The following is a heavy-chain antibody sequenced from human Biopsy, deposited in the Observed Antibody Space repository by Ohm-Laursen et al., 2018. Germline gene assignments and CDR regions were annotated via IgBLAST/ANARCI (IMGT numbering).Heavy chain of an antibody. J-gene: IGHJ3*02. CDR1: GYTFTGYS. Sequence: SVKVSCKASGYTFTGYSCHWVRRAPGQRLEWVGWIDPNSGRANYAQKFQGRITMTTDTSIITAYLEVSSLTSDDAAVYFCARASAYGVFDIWGQGTTVTVSS. CDR2: IDPNSGRA. D-gene: IGHD4/OR15-4a*01. CDR3: ARASAYGVFDI. V-gene: IGHV1-2*02.